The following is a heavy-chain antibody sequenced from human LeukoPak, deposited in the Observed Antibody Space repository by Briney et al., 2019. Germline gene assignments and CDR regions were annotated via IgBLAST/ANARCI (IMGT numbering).Heavy chain of an antibody. CDR3: AKDPPTVMANAFHI. V-gene: IGHV3-23*01. J-gene: IGHJ3*02. CDR2: INTSGGTT. Sequence: PGGSLRLSCAASGFTFSSYGMSWVRQAPGKGLKWVSGINTSGGTTYYADSVKGRFTISRDNSKNTLYLQMNSLRADDTAAYYCAKDPPTVMANAFHIWGQGTMVTVSS. CDR1: GFTFSSYG. D-gene: IGHD5-18*01.